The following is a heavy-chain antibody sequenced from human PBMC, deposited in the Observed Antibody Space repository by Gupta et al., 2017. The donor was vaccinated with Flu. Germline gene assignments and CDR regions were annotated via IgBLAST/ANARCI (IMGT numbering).Heavy chain of an antibody. Sequence: EVQLLQSGGGLVQPGGSLRLSGAVSGFPFRPHSMSWVRQAPGKGLEWVSGISSSGATTDYAESVKGRFTLSRDNSKNTLYLEMDRLRVEDTAVYFCGKGAVDGTPYYYYGMDVWGQGTTVTVS. V-gene: IGHV3-23*01. CDR3: GKGAVDGTPYYYYGMDV. CDR1: GFPFRPHS. J-gene: IGHJ6*02. D-gene: IGHD6-19*01. CDR2: ISSSGATT.